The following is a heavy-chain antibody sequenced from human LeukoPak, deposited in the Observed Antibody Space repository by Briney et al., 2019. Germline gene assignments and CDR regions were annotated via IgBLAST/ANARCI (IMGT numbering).Heavy chain of an antibody. CDR3: AKVRETPGTPLPLLLGN. V-gene: IGHV1-8*01. Sequence: ASVKVSCKASGYTFTSYDINWVRQATGQGLEWMGWMNPNSGNTGYAQKFQGRVTMTRNTSISTAYMELSSLRSEDTAVYYCAKVRETPGTPLPLLLGNWGQGTLVTVSS. CDR2: MNPNSGNT. CDR1: GYTFTSYD. J-gene: IGHJ4*02. D-gene: IGHD2/OR15-2a*01.